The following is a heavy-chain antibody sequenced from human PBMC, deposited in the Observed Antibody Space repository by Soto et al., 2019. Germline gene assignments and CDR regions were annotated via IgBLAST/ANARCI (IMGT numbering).Heavy chain of an antibody. CDR3: AHTAGDYYDSSGYYFP. V-gene: IGHV2-5*02. D-gene: IGHD3-22*01. CDR1: GFSLSTSGLG. CDR2: IYWDDDK. J-gene: IGHJ5*02. Sequence: QITLKEYGPTLVKPTQTLTLTCTFSGFSLSTSGLGVGWIRQPPGNAMEWLAVIYWDDDKRYSPSLKSRLTITKDTSKIRVVLTMTNMYPVDTATYDCAHTAGDYYDSSGYYFPWGQGTLVTVSS.